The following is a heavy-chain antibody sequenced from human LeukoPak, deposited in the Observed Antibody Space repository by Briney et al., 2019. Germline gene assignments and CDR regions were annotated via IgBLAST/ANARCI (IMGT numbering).Heavy chain of an antibody. CDR1: GFTFSNYA. CDR3: ARDGRSSGSYLDY. V-gene: IGHV3-23*01. D-gene: IGHD1-26*01. J-gene: IGHJ4*02. Sequence: GGSLRLSCAASGFTFSNYAMHWVRQAPGKGLEWVSAISGSGGNTYYADSVKGRFTISRDNAKNSLYLQMNSLRAEDTAVYYCARDGRSSGSYLDYWGQGTLVTVSS. CDR2: ISGSGGNT.